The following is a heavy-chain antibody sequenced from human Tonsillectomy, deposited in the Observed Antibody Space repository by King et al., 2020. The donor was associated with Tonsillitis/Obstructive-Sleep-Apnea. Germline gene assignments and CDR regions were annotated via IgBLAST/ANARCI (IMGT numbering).Heavy chain of an antibody. D-gene: IGHD3-22*01. J-gene: IGHJ1*01. V-gene: IGHV1-18*01. Sequence: LVESGAEVKKPGASVKVSCKASGYTFTSYDITWVRQAPGQGLEWMGWSRPNNGDTNYAQKLQGRVTMTSDTSTSTAYMELRSLRSDATAVYYCARDYYDSSGYYHGYFQHWGQGTLVTVSS. CDR3: ARDYYDSSGYYHGYFQH. CDR1: GYTFTSYD. CDR2: SRPNNGDT.